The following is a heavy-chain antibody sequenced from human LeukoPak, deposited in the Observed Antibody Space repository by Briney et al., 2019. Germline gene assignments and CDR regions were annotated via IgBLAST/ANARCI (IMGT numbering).Heavy chain of an antibody. J-gene: IGHJ4*02. D-gene: IGHD1-26*01. CDR1: GFTVSSKY. CDR2: ISGSGGST. V-gene: IGHV3-23*01. Sequence: GGSLRLSCTASGFTVSSKYMSWVRQAPGQGLEWVSAISGSGGSTYYADSVKGRFTISRDNSKNTLYLQMNSLRAEDTAVYYCARVQDLELKWELLNGAFDYWGQGTLVTVSS. CDR3: ARVQDLELKWELLNGAFDY.